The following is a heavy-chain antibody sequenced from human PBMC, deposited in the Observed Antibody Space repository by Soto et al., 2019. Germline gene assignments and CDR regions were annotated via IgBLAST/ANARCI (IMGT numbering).Heavy chain of an antibody. J-gene: IGHJ4*02. CDR3: ARNRSSTSHHGLFVY. CDR2: IHHSGNFYDRGST. CDR1: GSSITSGYS. Sequence: PSETLSLTCAVSGSSITSGYSWGWIRQSPGKGLEWFGSIHHSGNFYDRGSTYYNPSLKSRVTISVDTSKSQFSLNLRSVSAADTAVYYCARNRSSTSHHGLFVYWGQGILVTVSS. D-gene: IGHD2-2*01. V-gene: IGHV4-28*01.